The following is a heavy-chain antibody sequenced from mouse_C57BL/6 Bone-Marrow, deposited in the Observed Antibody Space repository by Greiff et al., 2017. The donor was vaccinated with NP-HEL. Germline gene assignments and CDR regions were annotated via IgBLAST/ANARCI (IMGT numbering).Heavy chain of an antibody. V-gene: IGHV10-3*01. CDR3: VRDNADGYYVPWFAY. Sequence: EVQGVESGGGLVQPKGSLKLSCAASGFTFNTYAMHWVRQAPGKGLEWVARIRSKSSNYATYYADSVKDRFTISRDDSQSMLYLQMNNLKTEDTAMYYCVRDNADGYYVPWFAYWGQGTLVTVSA. D-gene: IGHD2-3*01. CDR1: GFTFNTYA. CDR2: IRSKSSNYAT. J-gene: IGHJ3*01.